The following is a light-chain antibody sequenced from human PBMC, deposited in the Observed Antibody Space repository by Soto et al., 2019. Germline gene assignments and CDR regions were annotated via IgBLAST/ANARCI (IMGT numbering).Light chain of an antibody. J-gene: IGLJ1*01. CDR2: EVT. CDR1: SSDVGNYNL. Sequence: QSALTQPASVSGSPGQSITISCTGTSSDVGNYNLVSWYQQHPDKAPKLMIYEVTKRPSGVSNRFSGSKSGNTASLTISGLQAEDEADYYCSSSAGRVTHYVFGAGTKVPV. V-gene: IGLV2-23*02. CDR3: SSSAGRVTHYV.